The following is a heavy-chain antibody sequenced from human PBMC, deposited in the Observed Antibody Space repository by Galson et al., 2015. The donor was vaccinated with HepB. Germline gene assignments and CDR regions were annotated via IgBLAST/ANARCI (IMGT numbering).Heavy chain of an antibody. D-gene: IGHD3-10*01. CDR3: ARGDRGAFES. V-gene: IGHV3-30-3*01. J-gene: IGHJ5*01. Sequence: SLRLSCAASGFTFSSYSMHWVRQAPGRGLEWAAVISYDGINTYYADSVQGRFTISRDNSKNTLFLQMNSLKIEDTAVYYCARGDRGAFESWGQGSLVTISS. CDR1: GFTFSSYS. CDR2: ISYDGINT.